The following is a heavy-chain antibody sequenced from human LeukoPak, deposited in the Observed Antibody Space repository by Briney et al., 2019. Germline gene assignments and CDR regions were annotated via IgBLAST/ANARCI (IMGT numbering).Heavy chain of an antibody. CDR2: ISGSGGST. CDR1: GFTFSSYA. Sequence: RGSLRLSCAASGFTFSSYAMSWVRQAPGKGLEWVSAISGSGGSTYYADSVKGRFTISRDNAKNSLYLQMNSLRAEDTAVYYCARELWDDSHVDYWGQGTLVTVSS. D-gene: IGHD3-16*01. J-gene: IGHJ4*02. CDR3: ARELWDDSHVDY. V-gene: IGHV3-23*01.